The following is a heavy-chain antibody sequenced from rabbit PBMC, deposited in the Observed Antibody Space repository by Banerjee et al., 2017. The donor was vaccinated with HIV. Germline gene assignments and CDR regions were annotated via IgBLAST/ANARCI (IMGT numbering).Heavy chain of an antibody. V-gene: IGHV1S45*01. D-gene: IGHD7-1*01. CDR1: AFSFSNKYV. Sequence: QEQLEESGGDLVKPEGSLTLTCTASAFSFSNKYVMCWVRQAPGKGLEWIACINTSSGNTVYASWVNGRFTISSHNAQNTLYLQLNSLTAADTATYFCARDLAAVTGWNFGLWGQGTLVTVS. CDR2: INTSSGNT. CDR3: ARDLAAVTGWNFGL. J-gene: IGHJ4*01.